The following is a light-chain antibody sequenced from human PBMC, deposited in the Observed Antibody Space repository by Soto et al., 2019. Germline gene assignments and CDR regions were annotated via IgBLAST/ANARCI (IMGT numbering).Light chain of an antibody. CDR3: CSYTTSRYYV. Sequence: QSALPRPASVSGSPGQSITISCTGSSSDVGYYIFVYWYQHHTGKDPKLMIYDVNNRPSGVSNRFSGSKSGNTASLTISGLHAEDESYYYCCSYTTSRYYVFGTGTKLTLL. J-gene: IGLJ1*01. CDR2: DVN. CDR1: SSDVGYYIF. V-gene: IGLV2-14*01.